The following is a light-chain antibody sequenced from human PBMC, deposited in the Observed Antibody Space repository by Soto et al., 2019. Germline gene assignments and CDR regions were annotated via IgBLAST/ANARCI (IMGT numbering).Light chain of an antibody. CDR2: GAS. Sequence: EIGLPQSPGTLSLSPGERATLSCRASQSVSSSYLAWYQQKPGQAPRLLIYGASSRATGIRDRFSGSGSGTDFTLTISRLEPEDFAVYYCQQYGSSLFTFGPGTKVDIK. J-gene: IGKJ3*01. V-gene: IGKV3-20*01. CDR3: QQYGSSLFT. CDR1: QSVSSSY.